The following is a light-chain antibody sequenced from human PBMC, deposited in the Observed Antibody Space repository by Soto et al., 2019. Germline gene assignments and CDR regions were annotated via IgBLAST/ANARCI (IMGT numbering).Light chain of an antibody. J-gene: IGLJ3*02. CDR1: NIGIKH. CDR2: RDS. CDR3: QVWDSSPARV. Sequence: YELTQPLSVSVALGQKARITCGGNNIGIKHVHWYQQKPGQAPVLVIYRDSKRPSGIPELFSGSNSGNTATLTISRAQAGDEADYYCQVWDSSPARVLVGGTMMTVL. V-gene: IGLV3-9*01.